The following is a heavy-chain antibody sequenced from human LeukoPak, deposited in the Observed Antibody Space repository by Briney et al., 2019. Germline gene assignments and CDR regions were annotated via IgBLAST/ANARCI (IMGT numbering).Heavy chain of an antibody. CDR2: ISAYNGNT. Sequence: ASVKVSCKASGYTFTSYGISWVRQAPGQGLEWMGWISAYNGNTNYAQKLQGRVTMTTDTSTSTAYMELRSLRSDDTAVYYCARGGTSYYYDSSAHPPFDYWGQGTLVTVSS. CDR1: GYTFTSYG. V-gene: IGHV1-18*01. J-gene: IGHJ4*02. D-gene: IGHD3-22*01. CDR3: ARGGTSYYYDSSAHPPFDY.